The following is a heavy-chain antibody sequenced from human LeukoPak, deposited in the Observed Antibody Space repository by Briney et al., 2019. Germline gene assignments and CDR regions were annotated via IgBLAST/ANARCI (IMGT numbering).Heavy chain of an antibody. V-gene: IGHV1-2*02. CDR1: GYTFSDYY. J-gene: IGHJ5*01. Sequence: ASVKVSCKASGYTFSDYYMHWVRQAPGQGLEGIGWINPNSGGTKYAQQFQGRVTMTRDTSISTAYIEVSRLRSDDTAVYYCMREVGSINWYAYWGQGTLVTVSS. D-gene: IGHD6-13*01. CDR3: MREVGSINWYAY. CDR2: INPNSGGT.